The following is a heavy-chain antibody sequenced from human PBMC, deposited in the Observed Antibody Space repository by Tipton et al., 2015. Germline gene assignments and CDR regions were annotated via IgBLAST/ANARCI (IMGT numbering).Heavy chain of an antibody. CDR2: ISGLNGHT. V-gene: IGHV1-18*01. D-gene: IGHD5-12*01. Sequence: QLVQSGAEVKKPGASVTVSCRASDYILRLYGISWVRQAPGQGLEWMGWISGLNGHTNNAQKFQGRVTMTTETSTNTAYMELRSLRPDDTAVYYCARSSRYSGYDSYGMDVWGQGITVIVSS. CDR1: DYILRLYG. CDR3: ARSSRYSGYDSYGMDV. J-gene: IGHJ6*02.